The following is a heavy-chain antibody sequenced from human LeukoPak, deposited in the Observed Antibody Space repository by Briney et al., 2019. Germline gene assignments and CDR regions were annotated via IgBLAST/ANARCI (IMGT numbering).Heavy chain of an antibody. CDR2: IYYSGST. D-gene: IGHD7-27*01. J-gene: IGHJ6*03. CDR3: ARGYNWGSPTRNFYYLDV. V-gene: IGHV4-39*07. CDR1: GGSISNRSYY. Sequence: SETLSLTCNVSGGSISNRSYYWGWIRQPPGKGLEWIGTIYYSGSTYYNPSLKSRVTISVDTSKNQFSLKLRSVTAVDTAVYYCARGYNWGSPTRNFYYLDVWGKGTTVTVSS.